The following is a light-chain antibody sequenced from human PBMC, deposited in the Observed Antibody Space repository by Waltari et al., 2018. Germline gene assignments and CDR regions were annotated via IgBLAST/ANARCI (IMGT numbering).Light chain of an antibody. V-gene: IGKV4-1*01. CDR1: QSILYSSSNMNY. CDR3: QQYYGSPPYT. CDR2: WAS. Sequence: DIVMTQSPDSLAVSLGERATINCKSSQSILYSSSNMNYLAWYQQKPGQPPKLLIYWASTREAGVPDRFSGSGSGTEFTLTISSLQAEDVAVYYCQQYYGSPPYTFGQGTKLEIK. J-gene: IGKJ2*01.